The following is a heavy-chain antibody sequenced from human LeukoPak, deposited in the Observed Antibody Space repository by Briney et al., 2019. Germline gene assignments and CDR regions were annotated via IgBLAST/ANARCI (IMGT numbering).Heavy chain of an antibody. Sequence: GGSLRLSCAASGFTFSSYSMNWVRQAPGKGLEWVSSISSSSSYIYYADSVKGRFTISRDNAKNSLYLQMNSLRAEDTAVYYCARALTRYYDSSAIDYWGQGTLVTVSS. CDR2: ISSSSSYI. J-gene: IGHJ4*02. CDR3: ARALTRYYDSSAIDY. CDR1: GFTFSSYS. D-gene: IGHD3-22*01. V-gene: IGHV3-21*01.